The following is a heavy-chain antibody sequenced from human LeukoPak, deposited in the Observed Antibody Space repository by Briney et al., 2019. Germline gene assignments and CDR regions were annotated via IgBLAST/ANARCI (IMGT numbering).Heavy chain of an antibody. CDR1: GYSFTNYW. CDR3: ARLESDGLAAAVLNWFDP. CDR2: IYPGDSDT. D-gene: IGHD6-13*01. Sequence: GESLKISCKGSGYSFTNYWIGWVRQMPGKGLEWMGIIYPGDSDTRYSPSFKGQVTISADKSISTAYLQWSSLKASDTAMYYCARLESDGLAAAVLNWFDPWGQGTLVTVSS. J-gene: IGHJ5*02. V-gene: IGHV5-51*01.